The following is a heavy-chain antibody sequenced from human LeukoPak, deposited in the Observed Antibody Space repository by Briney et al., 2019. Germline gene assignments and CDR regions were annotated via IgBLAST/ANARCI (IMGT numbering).Heavy chain of an antibody. V-gene: IGHV3-23*01. D-gene: IGHD3-9*01. CDR1: GFIFRHYA. CDR2: ISGSGDST. Sequence: GGSLRLSCSASGFIFRHYAVNWVRQSPGKGLEWVSGISGSGDSTYYADSVKGRFTISRDNSKNTLYLQMNSLRAEDTAVYYCARYDILTGYYPPLDYWGQGTLVTVSS. CDR3: ARYDILTGYYPPLDY. J-gene: IGHJ4*02.